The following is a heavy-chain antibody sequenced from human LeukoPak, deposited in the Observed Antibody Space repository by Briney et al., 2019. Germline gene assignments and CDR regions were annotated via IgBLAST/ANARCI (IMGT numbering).Heavy chain of an antibody. V-gene: IGHV4-31*03. D-gene: IGHD3-10*01. J-gene: IGHJ4*02. Sequence: SETLSLTCTVSGGSISSDDYYWTWIRQPPGKGLEWIGYIYYSGRTYYNPSLKSRVTISVDTSKNQFSLKLSSVTAADTAVYYCATHYYGSGSYYLVDYWGQGTLVTVSS. CDR3: ATHYYGSGSYYLVDY. CDR2: IYYSGRT. CDR1: GGSISSDDYY.